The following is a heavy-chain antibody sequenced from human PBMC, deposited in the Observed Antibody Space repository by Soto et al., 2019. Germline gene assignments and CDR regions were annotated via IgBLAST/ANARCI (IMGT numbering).Heavy chain of an antibody. Sequence: GGSLRLSCAASGFTFSSYGMHWVRQAPGKGLEWVAVIWYDGSNKYYADSVKGRFTISRDNSKNTLYLQMNSLRAEDTAVYYCARDKRGMVRGVMNAFDIWGQGTMVTVSS. CDR1: GFTFSSYG. J-gene: IGHJ3*02. CDR2: IWYDGSNK. CDR3: ARDKRGMVRGVMNAFDI. D-gene: IGHD3-10*01. V-gene: IGHV3-33*01.